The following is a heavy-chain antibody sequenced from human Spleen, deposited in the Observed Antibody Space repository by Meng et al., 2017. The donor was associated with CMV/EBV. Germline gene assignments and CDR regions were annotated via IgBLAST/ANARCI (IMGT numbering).Heavy chain of an antibody. J-gene: IGHJ5*02. Sequence: ESLTLSCAASGFTVSSKYMSWVRQAPGKGLEWVSVIYSSGTTYYADSVKSRFTISRDNSKNTLYLQMNSLRVEDTAVYYCARDGYSSSWTPHSWFDPWGQGTLVTVSS. V-gene: IGHV3-66*03. CDR3: ARDGYSSSWTPHSWFDP. CDR1: GFTVSSKY. CDR2: IYSSGTT. D-gene: IGHD6-13*01.